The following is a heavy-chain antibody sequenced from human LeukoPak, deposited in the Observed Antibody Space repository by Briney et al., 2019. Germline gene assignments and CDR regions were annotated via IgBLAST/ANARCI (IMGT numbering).Heavy chain of an antibody. D-gene: IGHD3-22*01. CDR2: INPHSGGT. V-gene: IGHV1-2*02. CDR1: GYTFTGYY. CDR3: ARTYDSSGYYYNWFDP. J-gene: IGHJ5*02. Sequence: ASVKVSCKASGYTFTGYYMHWVRQAPGQGLEWMGWINPHSGGTNYAQKFQGRVTMTRDTSISTAYMELSRLRSDDTAVYYCARTYDSSGYYYNWFDPWGQGTLVTVSS.